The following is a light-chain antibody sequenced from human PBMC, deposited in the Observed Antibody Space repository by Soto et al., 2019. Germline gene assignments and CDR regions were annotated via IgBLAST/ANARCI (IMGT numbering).Light chain of an antibody. V-gene: IGKV1-12*01. J-gene: IGKJ5*01. CDR3: QEASRIPIT. Sequence: DIQMTQSPSSVSASVGDRVTITCRASQDISTWLAWYQQRPGKAPNLLIYGASTLQSVVPSRFRCSGSGRDFPLTISTLQPEDFGTYYCQEASRIPITFGQGTRLEIK. CDR2: GAS. CDR1: QDISTW.